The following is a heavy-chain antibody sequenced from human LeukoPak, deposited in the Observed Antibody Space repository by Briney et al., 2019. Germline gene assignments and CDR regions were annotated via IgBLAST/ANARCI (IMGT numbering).Heavy chain of an antibody. V-gene: IGHV3-23*01. CDR2: ISGSGGST. Sequence: GGSLRLSCAASGFTFSSYAMNWVRQAPGKGLEWVSTISGSGGSTYYFVKGRFTISRDNSKNTLYLQMNSLRAEDTAVYYCAKGYCSSTNCKESFFDYWGQGTLVTVSS. CDR3: AKGYCSSTNCKESFFDY. J-gene: IGHJ4*02. D-gene: IGHD2-2*01. CDR1: GFTFSSYA.